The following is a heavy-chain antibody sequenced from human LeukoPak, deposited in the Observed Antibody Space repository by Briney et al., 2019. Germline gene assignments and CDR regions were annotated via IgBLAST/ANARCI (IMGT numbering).Heavy chain of an antibody. D-gene: IGHD3-22*01. V-gene: IGHV1-18*01. J-gene: IGHJ4*02. CDR1: GYTFTSYG. CDR2: ISAYNGNT. Sequence: ASVKVSCKASGYTFTSYGISWVRQAPGQGLEWMGWISAYNGNTNYAQKLQGRVTMTTDTSTSTAYMELRSLRSDDTAVYYCARDEIVVDSYYFDYWGQGTLVTVSS. CDR3: ARDEIVVDSYYFDY.